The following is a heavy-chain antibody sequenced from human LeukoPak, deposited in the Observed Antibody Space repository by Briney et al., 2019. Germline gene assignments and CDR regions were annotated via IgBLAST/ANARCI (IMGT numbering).Heavy chain of an antibody. J-gene: IGHJ4*02. CDR2: INWNGGST. Sequence: AGGSLRLSCAASGFTFDDYGMSWVRQAPGKGLEWVSGINWNGGSTGYADSVKGRFTISRDNAKNSLYLQMNSLRAEDTALYYCAKGPSSGWYYFDYWGQGTLVTVSS. CDR1: GFTFDDYG. V-gene: IGHV3-20*04. CDR3: AKGPSSGWYYFDY. D-gene: IGHD6-19*01.